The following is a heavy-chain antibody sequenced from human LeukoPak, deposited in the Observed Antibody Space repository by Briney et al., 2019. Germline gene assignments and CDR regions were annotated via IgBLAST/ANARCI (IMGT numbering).Heavy chain of an antibody. D-gene: IGHD3-22*01. V-gene: IGHV4-34*01. CDR1: GGSFSGYY. CDR2: INHSGST. CDR3: GATYEAMIVS. Sequence: SETLSLTCAVYGGSFSGYYWSWIRQPPGKGLEWIGEINHSGSTNYNPSLKSRVTISVDTSKNQFSLKLSSVTAADTAVYYCGATYEAMIVSWGQGTLVTVSS. J-gene: IGHJ4*02.